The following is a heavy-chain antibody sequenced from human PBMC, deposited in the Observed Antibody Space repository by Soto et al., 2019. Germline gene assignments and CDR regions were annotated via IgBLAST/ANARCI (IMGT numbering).Heavy chain of an antibody. D-gene: IGHD3-9*01. CDR1: GYTFTSYG. V-gene: IGHV1-18*01. Sequence: ASVKVSCKASGYTFTSYGISWVRQAPGQGLEWMGWISAYNGNTNYAQKLQGRVTMTTDTSTSTAYMELRSLRSDDTAVYYCARTYYDILPGLYYYYYYMDVWGKGTKVTVSS. CDR2: ISAYNGNT. CDR3: ARTYYDILPGLYYYYYYMDV. J-gene: IGHJ6*03.